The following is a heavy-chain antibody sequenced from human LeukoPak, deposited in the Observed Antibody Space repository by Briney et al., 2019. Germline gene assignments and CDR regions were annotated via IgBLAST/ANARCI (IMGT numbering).Heavy chain of an antibody. Sequence: ASVKVSCKASGYTITSYAMHWVRQAPGQRLEWMGWINAGNGNTKYSQKFQGRVTITRDTSASTAYMELSSLRSEDTAVYYCARDYDYGDYVGDYWGQGTLVTVSS. V-gene: IGHV1-3*01. J-gene: IGHJ4*02. CDR3: ARDYDYGDYVGDY. D-gene: IGHD4-17*01. CDR2: INAGNGNT. CDR1: GYTITSYA.